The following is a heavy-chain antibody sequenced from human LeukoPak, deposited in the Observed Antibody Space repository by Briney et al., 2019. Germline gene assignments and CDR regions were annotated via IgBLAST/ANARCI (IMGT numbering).Heavy chain of an antibody. Sequence: GGSLRLSCAASGFTFSSYEMNWVRQAPGKGLEWVSYISSSGSTIYYADSVKGRFTISRDNAKNSLYLQMNSLRAEDTAVYYCARDRSSGWDPPQFDYWGQGTLVTVSS. J-gene: IGHJ4*02. V-gene: IGHV3-48*03. CDR1: GFTFSSYE. D-gene: IGHD6-19*01. CDR3: ARDRSSGWDPPQFDY. CDR2: ISSSGSTI.